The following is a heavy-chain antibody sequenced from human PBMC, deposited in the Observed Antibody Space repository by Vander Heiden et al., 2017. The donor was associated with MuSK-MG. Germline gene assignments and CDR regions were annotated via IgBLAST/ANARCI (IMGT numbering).Heavy chain of an antibody. Sequence: QVQLVQSGAEVKKPGSSVKVSCKASGGAFSSYAISWVRQAPGQGLEWMGGIIPIFGTANYAQKVQGRVTITADKSTSTAYMELSSLRSEDTAVYYCARDHCSGGSCHFDYWGQGTLVTVSS. V-gene: IGHV1-69*06. D-gene: IGHD2-15*01. CDR3: ARDHCSGGSCHFDY. CDR2: IIPIFGTA. J-gene: IGHJ4*02. CDR1: GGAFSSYA.